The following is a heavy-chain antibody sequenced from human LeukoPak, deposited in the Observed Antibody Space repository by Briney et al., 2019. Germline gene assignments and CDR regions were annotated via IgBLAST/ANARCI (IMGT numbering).Heavy chain of an antibody. CDR1: GFTLKTYW. D-gene: IGHD3-3*01. Sequence: GGSLRLSCAASGFTLKTYWVHWVRQAPGKGLSWVSLINSDGSSTSYADSVKGRFTISRDNAKNTVYLQMNSLRAEDTAVYYCVRVAWNHDFLNGYPDYWGQGTLVTVSS. CDR3: VRVAWNHDFLNGYPDY. CDR2: INSDGSST. J-gene: IGHJ4*02. V-gene: IGHV3-74*01.